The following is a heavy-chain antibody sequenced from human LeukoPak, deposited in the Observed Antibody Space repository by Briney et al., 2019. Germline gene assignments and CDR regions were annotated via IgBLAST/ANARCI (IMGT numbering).Heavy chain of an antibody. V-gene: IGHV4-39*07. D-gene: IGHD3-10*01. CDR1: GGSISSSSYY. J-gene: IGHJ4*02. CDR3: AREGRTMVRGY. Sequence: PSETLSLTCTVSGGSISSSSYYWGWIRQPPGKGLEWIGSIYYSGSTYYNPSLKSRVTISVDTSKNQFSLKLSSVTAADTAVYYCAREGRTMVRGYWGQGTLVTVSS. CDR2: IYYSGST.